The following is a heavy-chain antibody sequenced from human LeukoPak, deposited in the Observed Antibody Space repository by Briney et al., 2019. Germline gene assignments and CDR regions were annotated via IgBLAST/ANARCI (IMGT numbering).Heavy chain of an antibody. CDR3: AKDMGGGGASDY. Sequence: GGSLRLSCAASGFTFSSYAMSWVRQAPGKGLEWVSPISGSGGSTYYADSVKGRFTISRDNSKNPLYLQMNSLRAEDTAVYYCAKDMGGGGASDYWGQGTLVTVSS. V-gene: IGHV3-23*01. CDR1: GFTFSSYA. D-gene: IGHD3-16*01. CDR2: ISGSGGST. J-gene: IGHJ4*02.